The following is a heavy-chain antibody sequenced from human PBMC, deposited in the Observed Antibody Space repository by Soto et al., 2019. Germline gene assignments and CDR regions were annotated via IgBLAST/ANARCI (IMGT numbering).Heavy chain of an antibody. CDR1: GGAFSNYA. Sequence: QVQLVQSGAEVKKPRSSVKVSCKVSGGAFSNYAIDWVRLAPGHGLEWMGGIVPIFGTTYYTQKFQGRATIIADDSTTTAYLEMSSLRSEDTAIYYCARVEAVAGLYNYHGLDVWGQETAVTVSS. J-gene: IGHJ6*02. D-gene: IGHD6-19*01. V-gene: IGHV1-69*13. CDR2: IVPIFGTT. CDR3: ARVEAVAGLYNYHGLDV.